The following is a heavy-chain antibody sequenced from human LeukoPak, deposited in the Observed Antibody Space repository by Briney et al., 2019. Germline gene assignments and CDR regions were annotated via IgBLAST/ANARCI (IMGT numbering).Heavy chain of an antibody. J-gene: IGHJ4*02. Sequence: GGSLRLSCAASGFTFGNFWMSWVRQAPGRGLEWVSAISGSGSYTDYADSVKGRFTISKDNSRNTLYMRMSSLRAEDTAVYYCAKRRYDSSGHFDSWGQGTLVTVSS. CDR2: ISGSGSYT. V-gene: IGHV3-23*01. CDR3: AKRRYDSSGHFDS. CDR1: GFTFGNFW. D-gene: IGHD3-22*01.